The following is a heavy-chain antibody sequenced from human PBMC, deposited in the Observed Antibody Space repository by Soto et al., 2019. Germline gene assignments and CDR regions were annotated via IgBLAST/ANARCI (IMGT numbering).Heavy chain of an antibody. CDR3: ARGLRFLEWFYGMDV. CDR1: GGSFSGYY. CDR2: INHSGST. V-gene: IGHV4-34*01. Sequence: PSETLSLTCAVYGGSFSGYYWSWIRQPPGKGLEWIGEINHSGSTNYNPSLKSRVTISVDTSKNQFSLKLSSVTAADTAVYYCARGLRFLEWFYGMDVWGQGTTVTVSS. J-gene: IGHJ6*02. D-gene: IGHD3-3*01.